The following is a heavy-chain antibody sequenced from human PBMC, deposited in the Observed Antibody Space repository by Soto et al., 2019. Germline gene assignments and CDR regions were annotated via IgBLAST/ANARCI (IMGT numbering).Heavy chain of an antibody. V-gene: IGHV4-30-2*01. CDR1: GDSISSGGYS. J-gene: IGHJ4*02. D-gene: IGHD5-12*01. Sequence: SETLSLTCAVSGDSISSGGYSWSWIRQPPGKGLEWIGYIYHSGSTYYNPSLKSRVTISVDRSKNQFSLKLSSVTAADTAVYYCAAGGGLPRYYWGQGTLVTVSS. CDR2: IYHSGST. CDR3: AAGGGLPRYY.